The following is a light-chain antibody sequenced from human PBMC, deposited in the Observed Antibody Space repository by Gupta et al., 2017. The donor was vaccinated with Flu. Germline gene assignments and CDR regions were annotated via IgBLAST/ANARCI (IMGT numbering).Light chain of an antibody. CDR2: AAS. Sequence: DIQMTHSPSSLSASVGDRVTITCRASQSISSYLNWSQQKPGKAPKLLIYAASSLQSGVPSRFSGSGSGTDFTLTISSLQPEDFATYYCQQSYSNPQTFGQGTKVEIK. J-gene: IGKJ1*01. CDR1: QSISSY. V-gene: IGKV1-39*01. CDR3: QQSYSNPQT.